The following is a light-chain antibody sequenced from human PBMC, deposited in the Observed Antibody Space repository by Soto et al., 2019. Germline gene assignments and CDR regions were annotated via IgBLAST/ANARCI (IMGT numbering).Light chain of an antibody. CDR2: KVS. Sequence: DIQMTQSPSTLSASVGDRVTITCRASQSVSTWLAWYQQKPGKAPKLLIYKVSSLQSGVPSRFSGSGSGTEFALTISSLQPEVFETYDCQQHQDSAASTFCQGTRVDIK. V-gene: IGKV1-5*03. CDR3: QQHQDSAAST. CDR1: QSVSTW. J-gene: IGKJ1*01.